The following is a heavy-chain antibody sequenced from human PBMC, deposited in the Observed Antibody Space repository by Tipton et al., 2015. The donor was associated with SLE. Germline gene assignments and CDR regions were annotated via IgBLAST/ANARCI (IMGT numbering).Heavy chain of an antibody. J-gene: IGHJ1*01. V-gene: IGHV4-34*01. CDR3: ARGVIGAFGEH. CDR1: GGSLSDYF. CDR2: IKPGEVT. D-gene: IGHD2/OR15-2a*01. Sequence: LRLSCAVYGGSLSDYFWSWIRQPPGKGLEWIGEIKPGEVTNYNPSLKSRVTISRDTSKNQFSLKLSSLTAADTAMYYCARGVIGAFGEHWGQGSLVTVSS.